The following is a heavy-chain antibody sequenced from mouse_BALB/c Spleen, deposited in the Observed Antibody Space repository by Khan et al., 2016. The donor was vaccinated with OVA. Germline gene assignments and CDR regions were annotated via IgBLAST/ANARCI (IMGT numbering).Heavy chain of an antibody. CDR3: VRGGYDNHYFDY. V-gene: IGHV1S132*01. Sequence: LQQSGAELVRPGASVKLSCKTSGYIFTSYWIHWVKQTSGQGLEWIARIYPGTGSIYYNEKFKGKATLTADKSSSTAYMQLSSLKSEDSAGYFCVRGGYDNHYFDYWDQGTTLTVSS. CDR1: GYIFTSYW. D-gene: IGHD2-10*02. J-gene: IGHJ2*01. CDR2: IYPGTGSI.